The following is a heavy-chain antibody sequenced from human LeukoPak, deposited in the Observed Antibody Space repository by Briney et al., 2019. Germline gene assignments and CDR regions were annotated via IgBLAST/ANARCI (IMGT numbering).Heavy chain of an antibody. CDR2: IIPIFGTA. CDR1: GGTFSSYA. CDR3: ARRAEIFSGYDLLDY. D-gene: IGHD5-12*01. Sequence: SVKVSCKASGGTFSSYAISWVRQAPGQGLEWMGGIIPIFGTANYAQKFQGRVTITTDESTSTAYMELSSLRSEDTAVYYCARRAEIFSGYDLLDYWGQGTLVTVSS. J-gene: IGHJ4*02. V-gene: IGHV1-69*05.